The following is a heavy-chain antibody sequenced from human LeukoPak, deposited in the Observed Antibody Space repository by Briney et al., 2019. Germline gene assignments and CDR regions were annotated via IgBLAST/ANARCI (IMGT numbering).Heavy chain of an antibody. V-gene: IGHV3-21*01. CDR2: ISSSSSYI. J-gene: IGHJ4*01. CDR3: ARVRAIAAALDY. D-gene: IGHD6-13*01. CDR1: GFTFSSYS. Sequence: GGSLRLSCAASGFTFSSYSMNWVRQAPGKGLEWVSSISSSSSYIYYADSVKGRFTISRDNAKNSLYLQMNSLRAEDTAVYYCARVRAIAAALDYWGQGTLVTVSS.